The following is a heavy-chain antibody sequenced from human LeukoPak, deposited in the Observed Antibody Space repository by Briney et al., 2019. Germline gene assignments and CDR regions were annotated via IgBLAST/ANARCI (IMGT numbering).Heavy chain of an antibody. CDR1: GGSISSSNW. V-gene: IGHV4-4*02. Sequence: SETLSLTCAVSGGSISSSNWWSWVRQPPGKGLEWIGYIYYSGSTNYNPSLKSRVTISVDTSKNQFSLKLSSVTAADTAVYYCARVAFIAARRNWFDPWGQGTLVTVSS. J-gene: IGHJ5*02. CDR2: IYYSGST. D-gene: IGHD6-6*01. CDR3: ARVAFIAARRNWFDP.